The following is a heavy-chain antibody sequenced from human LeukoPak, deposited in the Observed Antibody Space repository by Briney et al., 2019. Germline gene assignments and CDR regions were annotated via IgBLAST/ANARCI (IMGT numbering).Heavy chain of an antibody. CDR3: ARHRGGVYREFDY. V-gene: IGHV5-51*01. Sequence: TRYSPSFQGQVTISADKSISTAYLQWSSLKASDTAMYYCARHRGGVYREFDYWGQGTLVTVSS. J-gene: IGHJ4*02. D-gene: IGHD2-8*01. CDR2: T.